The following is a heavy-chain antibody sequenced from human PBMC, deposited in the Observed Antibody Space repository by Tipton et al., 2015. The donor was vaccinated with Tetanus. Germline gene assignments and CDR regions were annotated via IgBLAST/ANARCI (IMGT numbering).Heavy chain of an antibody. CDR3: AKEGLSAFDY. J-gene: IGHJ4*02. CDR1: GFTFSSYA. V-gene: IGHV3-23*01. Sequence: SGFTFSSYALSWVRQAPGKGLEWVSAISESGAVTYYADSVRGRFTISRDNSKNTLYLQMNSLRAEDTAVYYCAKEGLSAFDYWGQGTLVSVSS. CDR2: ISESGAVT. D-gene: IGHD6-13*01.